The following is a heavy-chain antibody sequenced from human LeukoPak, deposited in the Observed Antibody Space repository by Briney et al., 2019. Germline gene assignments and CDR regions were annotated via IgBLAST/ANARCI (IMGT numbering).Heavy chain of an antibody. D-gene: IGHD1-26*01. CDR1: GFTFSSYW. Sequence: GGSLRLSCAASGFTFSSYWMHWVRQAPGKGLVWVSRINSDGSSIMYADSVKGRFTISRDNARNTLYLQINSLRAEDTAVYYCALMGGYPNTFDIWGQGTMVTVSS. CDR3: ALMGGYPNTFDI. V-gene: IGHV3-74*03. CDR2: INSDGSSI. J-gene: IGHJ3*02.